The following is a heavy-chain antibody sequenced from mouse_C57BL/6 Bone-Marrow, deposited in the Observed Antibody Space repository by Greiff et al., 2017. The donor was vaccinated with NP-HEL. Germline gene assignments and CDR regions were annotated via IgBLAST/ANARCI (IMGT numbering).Heavy chain of an antibody. Sequence: QVQLKQPGTELVKPGASVKLSCKASGYTFTSYWMHWVKQRPGQGLEWIGNINPSNGGTNYNEKFKSKATLTVDKSSSTAYMQRSSLTSEDSAVYYCARAGGTRGAWFAYWGQGTLVTVSA. D-gene: IGHD3-3*01. V-gene: IGHV1-53*01. CDR1: GYTFTSYW. J-gene: IGHJ3*01. CDR3: ARAGGTRGAWFAY. CDR2: INPSNGGT.